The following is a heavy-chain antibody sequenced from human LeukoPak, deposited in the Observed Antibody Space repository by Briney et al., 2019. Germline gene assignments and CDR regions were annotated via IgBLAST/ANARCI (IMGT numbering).Heavy chain of an antibody. CDR3: ARYCDGGSCHEAFHI. CDR2: IYYSGSA. V-gene: IGHV4-39*01. D-gene: IGHD2-15*01. J-gene: IGHJ3*02. CDR1: GGPISSSTYY. Sequence: SETLSLTCTVSGGPISSSTYYWGWIRQPPGKGLEWIGNIYYSGSAYYNPSLKSRVTISVDTSKNQFSLKLSSVTAADTAVYYCARYCDGGSCHEAFHIWGQGTMVTVSS.